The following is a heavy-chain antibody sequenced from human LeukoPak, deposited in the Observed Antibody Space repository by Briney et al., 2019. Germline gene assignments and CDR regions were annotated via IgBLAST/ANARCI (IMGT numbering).Heavy chain of an antibody. V-gene: IGHV3-23*01. D-gene: IGHD3-16*01. J-gene: IGHJ5*02. CDR3: GKEGGA. Sequence: GGSLRLSCAASGFRFSDFTITWVRQAPGKGPEWVSAIGGRGGSTYYADSLGGRFIISRDNSKDMVYLQMNSLKVEDTATYYCGKEGGAWGQGTKVTVSS. CDR1: GFRFSDFT. CDR2: IGGRGGST.